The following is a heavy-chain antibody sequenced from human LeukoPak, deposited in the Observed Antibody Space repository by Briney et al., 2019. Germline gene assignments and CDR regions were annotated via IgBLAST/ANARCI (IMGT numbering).Heavy chain of an antibody. J-gene: IGHJ6*03. Sequence: PSQTLSLTCTVSGGSISSGSYYWRWIRQPAGKGLEWIGRIYTSGSTNYNPSLKSRVTISVDTSKNQFSLKLSSVTAADTAVYYGARSYCSSTSCYTMDVWGKGPTVAVSS. CDR2: IYTSGST. CDR1: GGSISSGSYY. D-gene: IGHD2-2*02. V-gene: IGHV4-61*02. CDR3: ARSYCSSTSCYTMDV.